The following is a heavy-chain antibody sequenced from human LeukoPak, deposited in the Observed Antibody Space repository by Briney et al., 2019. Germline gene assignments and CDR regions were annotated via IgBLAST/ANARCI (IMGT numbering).Heavy chain of an antibody. J-gene: IGHJ4*02. D-gene: IGHD6-19*01. CDR1: GYTFTGYY. CDR2: INPNSGGT. CDR3: ARGTERVAGTLY. Sequence: ASVKVSCKASGYTFTGYYMHWVRQAPGRGLEWMGWINPNSGGTNYAQKFQGRVTMTRDTSISTAYMELSRLRSDDTAVYYCARGTERVAGTLYWGQGTLVTVSS. V-gene: IGHV1-2*02.